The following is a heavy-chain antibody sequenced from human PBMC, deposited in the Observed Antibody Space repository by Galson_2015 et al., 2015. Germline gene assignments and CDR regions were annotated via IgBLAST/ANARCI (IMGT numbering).Heavy chain of an antibody. J-gene: IGHJ6*02. CDR2: MNPNSGNT. CDR3: ARLDGDITTIPTPYCGMDV. D-gene: IGHD3-22*01. V-gene: IGHV1-8*01. CDR1: GYTFTSYD. Sequence: SVKVSCKASGYTFTSYDINWVRQATGQGLEWMGWMNPNSGNTGYAQKFQGRVTMTRNTSISTAYMELSSLRSEDTAVYYCARLDGDITTIPTPYCGMDVWGQGTTVTVSS.